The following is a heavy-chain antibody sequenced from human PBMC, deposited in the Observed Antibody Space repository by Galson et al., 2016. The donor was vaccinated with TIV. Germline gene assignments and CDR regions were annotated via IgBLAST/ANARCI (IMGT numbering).Heavy chain of an antibody. CDR3: ATDFLLLGSGSPGAAS. CDR1: GFIFDDYT. J-gene: IGHJ5*02. V-gene: IGHV3-43*01. Sequence: SLRLSCAASGFIFDDYTMHWVRQRPGKGLEWVSAVTWEGTSHYSYSVKGRFTVSRDSIRNSLYLQMNSLRSEDTAFYYCATDFLLLGSGSPGAASWGQGALVTVSS. CDR2: VTWEGTS. D-gene: IGHD3-10*01.